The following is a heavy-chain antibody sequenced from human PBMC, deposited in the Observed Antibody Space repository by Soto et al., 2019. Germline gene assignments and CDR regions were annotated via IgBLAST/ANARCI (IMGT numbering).Heavy chain of an antibody. J-gene: IGHJ1*01. D-gene: IGHD6-19*01. CDR2: IIPIFGTA. V-gene: IGHV1-69*01. CDR1: GGTFSSYA. CDR3: ASGIAVAGEYFPH. Sequence: QVQLVQSGAEVKKPGSSVKVSCKASGGTFSSYAISWVRQAPGQGLEWMGGIIPIFGTANYAQKFQGRGTSTADAATSTAYMELSSLTSESTAVYYCASGIAVAGEYFPHWGQVTLVTVSS.